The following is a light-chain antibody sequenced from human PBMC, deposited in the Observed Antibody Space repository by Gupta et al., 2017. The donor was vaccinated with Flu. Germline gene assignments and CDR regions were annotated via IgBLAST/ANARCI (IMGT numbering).Light chain of an antibody. CDR1: SSNVGSHT. CDR3: ASWDHSLNGFV. V-gene: IGLV1-44*01. Sequence: QSVLTQPPSASGTPGQGVTLSCSGSSSNVGSHTINWYLQLPGAAPKLVISGDHQRPSGVPDRFSASKSGTSASLAISGLQSEDEADYYCASWDHSLNGFVFGSGTTVTLL. J-gene: IGLJ1*01. CDR2: GDH.